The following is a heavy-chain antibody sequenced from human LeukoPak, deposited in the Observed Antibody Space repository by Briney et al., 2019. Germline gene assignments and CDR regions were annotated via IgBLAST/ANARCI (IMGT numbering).Heavy chain of an antibody. CDR3: ARVKATRPHYFDC. CDR1: GFTFSSYA. Sequence: PGGSLRLSCAASGFTFSSYAMSWVRQAPGKGLEWVSAISGSGGSTYYADSVKGRFTISRDNSKNTLYLQMNGLRAEDTAVYYCARVKATRPHYFDCWGQGTLVTVSS. V-gene: IGHV3-23*01. D-gene: IGHD1-1*01. CDR2: ISGSGGST. J-gene: IGHJ4*02.